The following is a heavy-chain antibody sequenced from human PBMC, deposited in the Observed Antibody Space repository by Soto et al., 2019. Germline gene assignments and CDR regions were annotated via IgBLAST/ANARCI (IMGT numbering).Heavy chain of an antibody. V-gene: IGHV3-7*03. CDR3: PRQNWSPLY. CDR2: INLDGSEQ. J-gene: IGHJ4*01. D-gene: IGHD1-1*01. CDR1: GFTFTRYY. Sequence: GGSLRLSCVASGFTFTRYYMTCVRQAPGKGLEWVASINLDGSEQFYVDSVKGRFIISRDNARSSLYLQMNSLRAEDTALYFCPRQNWSPLYRGPGTLLTGSS.